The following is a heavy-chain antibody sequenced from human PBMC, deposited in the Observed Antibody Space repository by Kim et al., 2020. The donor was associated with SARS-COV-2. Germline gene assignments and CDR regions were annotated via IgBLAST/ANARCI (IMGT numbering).Heavy chain of an antibody. J-gene: IGHJ4*02. V-gene: IGHV1-69*01. CDR3: ARGGYSGYQADY. Sequence: YAQKFQGRVTITADESTSTAYMELSSLRSEDTAVYYCARGGYSGYQADYWGQGTLVTVSS. D-gene: IGHD5-12*01.